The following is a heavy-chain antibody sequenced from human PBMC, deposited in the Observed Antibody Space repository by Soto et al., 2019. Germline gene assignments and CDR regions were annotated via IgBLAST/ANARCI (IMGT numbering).Heavy chain of an antibody. Sequence: ASVKVSCKASGYTFTSYGISWVRQAPGQGLEWMGWISTYNGNTKYAQKLQGGVTMTTDTSTSTAYMELRSLRSDDTAVFYCAREMVRGVGSDYWGQGTLVTSPQ. CDR3: AREMVRGVGSDY. D-gene: IGHD3-10*01. V-gene: IGHV1-18*01. CDR1: GYTFTSYG. CDR2: ISTYNGNT. J-gene: IGHJ4*02.